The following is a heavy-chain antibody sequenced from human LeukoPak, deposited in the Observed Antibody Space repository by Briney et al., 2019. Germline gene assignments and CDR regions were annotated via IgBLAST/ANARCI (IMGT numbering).Heavy chain of an antibody. D-gene: IGHD6-19*01. CDR2: ISWNRDSI. J-gene: IGHJ4*02. CDR1: SSGGYY. V-gene: IGHV3-9*01. Sequence: SSGGYYWSWVRQAPGKGLEWVSGISWNRDSIGYADSVKGRFTISRDNAKNSLYLQMNSLRVEDTALYYCAKESFSSGWGFDYWGQGTLVTVSS. CDR3: AKESFSSGWGFDY.